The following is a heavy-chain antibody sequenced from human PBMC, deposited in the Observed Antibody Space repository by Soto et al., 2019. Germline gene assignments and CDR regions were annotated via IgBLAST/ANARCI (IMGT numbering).Heavy chain of an antibody. CDR2: ISGYNGNT. D-gene: IGHD2-2*01. Sequence: CKPFCSSFTTYGLSWVRQSPGRGIEWVGWISGYNGNTNYAQKFQGTVILTTDTPTTTGYMEIKSLSSDDTAVYYCVREEAECNGSGTSKLEEWGQGPKVTGAS. J-gene: IGHJ4*01. CDR1: CSSFTTYG. V-gene: IGHV1-18*01. CDR3: VREEAECNGSGTSKLEE.